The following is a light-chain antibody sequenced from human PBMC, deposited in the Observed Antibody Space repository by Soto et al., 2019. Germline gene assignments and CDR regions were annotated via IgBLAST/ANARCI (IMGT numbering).Light chain of an antibody. J-gene: IGKJ3*01. CDR1: QSISRY. CDR2: AAS. Sequence: DIQMTQSPSALSASVGDRVTITCRASQSISRYLNWYQQKPGKAPKLLIYAASSLQSGVPARFSGSGYGTDFTLPISSLQPEDFATYYCQQSYSTPFTFGPGNKVDIK. V-gene: IGKV1-39*01. CDR3: QQSYSTPFT.